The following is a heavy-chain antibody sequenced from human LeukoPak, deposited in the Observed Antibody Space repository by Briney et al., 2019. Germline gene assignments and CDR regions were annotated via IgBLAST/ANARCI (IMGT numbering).Heavy chain of an antibody. CDR1: GFTLSRSW. CDR2: INQDGSVE. CDR3: AKLLGDVTTFDY. Sequence: GESLRLSCAGSGFTLSRSWMTWVRQAAGKGLEWVASINQDGSVEHYMDSVKGRFTISRDNAENSLYLQMNSLRAEDTAVYYCAKLLGDVTTFDYWGQGTLVTVSS. D-gene: IGHD4-11*01. V-gene: IGHV3-7*01. J-gene: IGHJ4*02.